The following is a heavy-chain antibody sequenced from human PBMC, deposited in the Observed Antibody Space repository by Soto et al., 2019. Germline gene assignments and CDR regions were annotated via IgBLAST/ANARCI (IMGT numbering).Heavy chain of an antibody. V-gene: IGHV4-30-2*06. J-gene: IGHJ6*02. Sequence: WTWLRRSPGNGLERSGNTDQSGSSHYNPFLKSRVTISLDRSKNQFSLNLTSVTAADTPVYYCATDYYGMDVLGQGTTVTVSS. CDR2: TDQSGSS. CDR3: ATDYYGMDV.